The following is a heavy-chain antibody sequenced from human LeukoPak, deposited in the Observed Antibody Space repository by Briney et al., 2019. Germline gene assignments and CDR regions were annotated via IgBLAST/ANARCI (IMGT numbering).Heavy chain of an antibody. D-gene: IGHD6-13*01. CDR1: RISISDYY. Sequence: GGSLRLSCAASRISISDYYMSWIRQAPGKGLEWVAVISYNEDAKIYADSVKGRFTISRDNSKNTLYLQMDSLRAEDTALYYCAKEYTSRWSYWHFDLWGRGTLVTVSS. CDR3: AKEYTSRWSYWHFDL. V-gene: IGHV3-30*18. CDR2: ISYNEDAK. J-gene: IGHJ2*01.